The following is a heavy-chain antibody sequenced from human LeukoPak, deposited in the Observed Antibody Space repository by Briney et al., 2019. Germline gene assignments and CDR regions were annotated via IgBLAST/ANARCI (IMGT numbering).Heavy chain of an antibody. D-gene: IGHD5/OR15-5a*01. CDR1: GFIFSTYT. CDR2: ISSSGGST. Sequence: GGSLRLSCVASGFIFSTYTMNWVRQAPGKGPEWVSSISSSGGSTYYADSVKGRFTISRDNSKNTLYLQVNSLRAEDTAVYYCAKAAVYHDSCPDSWGQGTLVTVSS. V-gene: IGHV3-23*01. J-gene: IGHJ4*02. CDR3: AKAAVYHDSCPDS.